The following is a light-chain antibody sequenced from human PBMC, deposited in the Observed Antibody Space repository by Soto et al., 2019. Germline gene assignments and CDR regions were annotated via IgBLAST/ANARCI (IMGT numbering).Light chain of an antibody. Sequence: DIQMTQSPYTLSASVGDRVTITCRASQGISTWLAWYQQKPGTAPKLLIYDASSLEIGVPSRFSGSGSGTEFTLTISSLQPDDYATYYCQQYSSYSRTFGQGTKVEIK. CDR1: QGISTW. J-gene: IGKJ1*01. CDR2: DAS. V-gene: IGKV1-5*01. CDR3: QQYSSYSRT.